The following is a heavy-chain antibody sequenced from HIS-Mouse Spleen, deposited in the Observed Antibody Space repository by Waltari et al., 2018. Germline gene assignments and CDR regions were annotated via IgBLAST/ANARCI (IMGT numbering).Heavy chain of an antibody. CDR1: GGSIGSSSYY. CDR2: IYYSGST. CDR3: AREIPYSSSWYDWYFDL. J-gene: IGHJ2*01. V-gene: IGHV4-39*07. D-gene: IGHD6-13*01. Sequence: QLQLQESGPGLVKPSETLSLTCTVPGGSIGSSSYYWGGLRPPPGKGLEWIGSIYYSGSTYYNPSLKSRVTISVDTSKNQFSLKLSSVTAADTAVYYCAREIPYSSSWYDWYFDLWGRGTLVTVSS.